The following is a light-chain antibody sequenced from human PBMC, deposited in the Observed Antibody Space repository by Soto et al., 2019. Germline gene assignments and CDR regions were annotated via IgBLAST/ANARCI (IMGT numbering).Light chain of an antibody. CDR2: GAS. CDR1: QSVGSS. CDR3: QHYNTWPPGT. J-gene: IGKJ2*02. V-gene: IGKV3-15*01. Sequence: DIVMTQSPAALSVSPGERATLSCRASQSVGSSVAWYQQKPGQAPRFLMYGASTRAAGVPARFSGSGSGTEFSLTISSLQSQDFAVYYCQHYNTWPPGTFGQGTKLEIK.